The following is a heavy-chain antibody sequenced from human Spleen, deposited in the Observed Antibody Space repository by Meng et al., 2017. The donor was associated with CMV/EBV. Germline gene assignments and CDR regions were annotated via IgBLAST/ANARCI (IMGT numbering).Heavy chain of an antibody. CDR2: INHSGST. CDR3: ARGVRFYY. Sequence: QVQLQDAGPGLVKPSETLPLTCTVSGGSISSSSYYWGWIRQPPGKGLEWIGEINHSGSTNYNPSLKSRVTISVDTSKNQFSLKLSSVTAADTAVYYCARGVRFYYWGQGTLVTVSS. D-gene: IGHD1-1*01. V-gene: IGHV4-39*07. CDR1: GGSISSSSYY. J-gene: IGHJ4*02.